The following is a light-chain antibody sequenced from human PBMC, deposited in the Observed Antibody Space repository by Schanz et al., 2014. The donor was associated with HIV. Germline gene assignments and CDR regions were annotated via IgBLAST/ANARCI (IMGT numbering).Light chain of an antibody. CDR1: SSDVGNYNY. J-gene: IGLJ1*01. CDR2: DVS. CDR3: CSYAGSYV. Sequence: QSALAQPASVSGSPGQSITISCTGTSSDVGNYNYLSWYQQLPGKVPKLMIYDVSKRPSGVPDRFSGSKSGNTASLTISGLQAEDEADYYCCSYAGSYVFGTGTKLTVL. V-gene: IGLV2-11*01.